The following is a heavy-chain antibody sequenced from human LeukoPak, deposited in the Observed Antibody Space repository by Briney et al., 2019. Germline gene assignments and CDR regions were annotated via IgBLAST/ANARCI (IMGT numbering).Heavy chain of an antibody. D-gene: IGHD3-22*01. V-gene: IGHV3-30-3*01. J-gene: IGHJ4*02. CDR2: ISYDGSNK. Sequence: PGRSLRLSCAASGFTFSSYAMHWVRQAPGKGLEWVAVISYDGSNKYYADSVKGRFTISRDNSKNTLYLQMNSPRAEDTAVYYCEKDYYDSRGYYFEVYWGQGTLVTVSS. CDR3: EKDYYDSRGYYFEVY. CDR1: GFTFSSYA.